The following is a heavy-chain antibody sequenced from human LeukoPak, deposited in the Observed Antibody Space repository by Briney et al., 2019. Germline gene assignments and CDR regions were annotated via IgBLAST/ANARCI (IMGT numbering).Heavy chain of an antibody. J-gene: IGHJ3*01. V-gene: IGHV1-2*02. CDR2: ISTYTGRA. Sequence: ASVKVSCKASGYTFNGYYMHWVRQAPGHGLDYVGWISTYTGRARYAQKFQGRVSVIIDTSTSTAYLELTNLTSSDTGLYYCARADGSNTGTNGFDVWGLGTMVTVAS. CDR3: ARADGSNTGTNGFDV. D-gene: IGHD4-11*01. CDR1: GYTFNGYY.